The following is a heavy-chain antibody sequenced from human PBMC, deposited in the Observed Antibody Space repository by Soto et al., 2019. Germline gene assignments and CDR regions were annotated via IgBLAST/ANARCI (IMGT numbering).Heavy chain of an antibody. CDR2: ISSSSSTI. CDR1: GFTFSSNG. Sequence: EVQLVESGGGLVQPGGSLRLSCAASGFTFSSNGMNWVRQAPGKGLEWVSYISSSSSTIYYAVSVKRRFTISRDNAKNSLYLQMNSLRAEDTAVYYCARDNPERGGGAFDIWGQGTMVTVSS. CDR3: ARDNPERGGGAFDI. V-gene: IGHV3-48*01. J-gene: IGHJ3*02. D-gene: IGHD3-16*01.